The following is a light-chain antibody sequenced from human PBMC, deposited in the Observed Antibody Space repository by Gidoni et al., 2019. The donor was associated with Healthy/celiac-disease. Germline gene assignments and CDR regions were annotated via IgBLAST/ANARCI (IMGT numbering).Light chain of an antibody. Sequence: DIPLTQSPSSLSASVGDRVTITCQASQDISNYLNWYQQKPGKAPKLLIYDASNLETGVPSRLSGSGSGTDFTFTISSLQPEDIETYYCQQYDNLPITFGQGTRLEIK. J-gene: IGKJ5*01. CDR2: DAS. V-gene: IGKV1-33*01. CDR1: QDISNY. CDR3: QQYDNLPIT.